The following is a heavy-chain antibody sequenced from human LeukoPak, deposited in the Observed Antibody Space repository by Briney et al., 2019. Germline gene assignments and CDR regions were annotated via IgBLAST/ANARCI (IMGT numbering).Heavy chain of an antibody. J-gene: IGHJ4*02. CDR3: ARGRPAHYFDS. V-gene: IGHV3-66*01. CDR1: GFAVSSTY. CDR2: IYSGGYT. Sequence: GGSLRLSCAASGFAVSSTYLTWVRQAPGKGLEWLSVIYSGGYTYYADSVKGRFFISRDISENMVYLQMNSLSVEDTAVYFCARGRPAHYFDSWGPGTLVTVS. D-gene: IGHD6-6*01.